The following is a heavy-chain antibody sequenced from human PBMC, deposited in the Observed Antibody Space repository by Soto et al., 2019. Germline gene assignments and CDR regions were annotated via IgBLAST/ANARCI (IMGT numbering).Heavy chain of an antibody. J-gene: IGHJ4*02. D-gene: IGHD3-22*01. CDR1: GYTFTSYG. Sequence: ASVKLSCKASGYTFTSYGISWVRQAPGQGLEWMGWISAYNGNTNYAQKLQGRVTMTTDTSTSTAYMELRSLRSDDTAVYYCARDYYYDSSGYSTPFDYWGQGTLVTVSS. CDR3: ARDYYYDSSGYSTPFDY. CDR2: ISAYNGNT. V-gene: IGHV1-18*04.